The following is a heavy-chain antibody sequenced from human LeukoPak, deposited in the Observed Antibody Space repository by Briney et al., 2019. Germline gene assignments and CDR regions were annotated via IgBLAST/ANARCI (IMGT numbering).Heavy chain of an antibody. V-gene: IGHV4-30-4*01. CDR3: ARQSGYSGYDAYYFDY. Sequence: SETLSLICTVSGGSISSGDYYWSWIRQPPGKGLEWIGYIYYSGSTYYNPSLKSRVTISVDTSKNQFSLKLSSVTAADTAVYYCARQSGYSGYDAYYFDYWGQGTLVTVSS. CDR1: GGSISSGDYY. CDR2: IYYSGST. J-gene: IGHJ4*02. D-gene: IGHD5-12*01.